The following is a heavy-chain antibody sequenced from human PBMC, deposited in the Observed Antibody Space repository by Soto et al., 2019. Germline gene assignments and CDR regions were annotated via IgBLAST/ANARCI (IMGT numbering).Heavy chain of an antibody. J-gene: IGHJ4*02. D-gene: IGHD3-10*01. CDR1: GGSISSGGYS. V-gene: IGHV4-30-2*01. CDR2: IYHSGST. Sequence: QLQLQESGSGLVKPSQTLSLTCAVSGGSISSGGYSWSWIRQPPGKGLEWIGYIYHSGSTYYNPSLKSRVTISVDTSKSHFSLKLSSVTAADTAVYYCARENNVLPGGYFDYWGQGTLVTVS. CDR3: ARENNVLPGGYFDY.